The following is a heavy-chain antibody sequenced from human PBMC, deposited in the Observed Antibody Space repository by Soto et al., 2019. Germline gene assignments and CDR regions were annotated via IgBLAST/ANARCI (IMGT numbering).Heavy chain of an antibody. CDR3: ARGHVLRYFDSWGFFDY. Sequence: EVQLVESGGGLVQPGGSLRLSCAASGFTFSSYWMSWVRQAPGKGLEWVANIKQDGSEKYYVDSVKGRFTISRDNAKNSLYLQMNSLRAEDTAVYYCARGHVLRYFDSWGFFDYWGQGTLVTVSS. CDR1: GFTFSSYW. D-gene: IGHD3-9*01. V-gene: IGHV3-7*01. J-gene: IGHJ4*02. CDR2: IKQDGSEK.